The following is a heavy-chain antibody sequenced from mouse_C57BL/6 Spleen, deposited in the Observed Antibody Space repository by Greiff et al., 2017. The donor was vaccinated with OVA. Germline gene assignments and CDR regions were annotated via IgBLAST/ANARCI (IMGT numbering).Heavy chain of an antibody. CDR3: ARVRDGVYYYAMDY. D-gene: IGHD2-10*02. Sequence: DVQLQESGPGLVKPSQSLSLTCSVTGYSITRGYYWNWIRQFPGNKLEWMGYISYDGSNNYNPSLKNRISITRDTSKNQFFLKLNSVTTEDTATYYCARVRDGVYYYAMDYWGQGTSVTVSS. J-gene: IGHJ4*01. CDR1: GYSITRGYY. CDR2: ISYDGSN. V-gene: IGHV3-6*01.